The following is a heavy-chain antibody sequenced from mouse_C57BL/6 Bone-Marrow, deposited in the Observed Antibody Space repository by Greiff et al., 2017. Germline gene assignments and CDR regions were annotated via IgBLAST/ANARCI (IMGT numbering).Heavy chain of an antibody. Sequence: EVKLMASGGGLVKPGGSLKLSCAASGFTFSSYAMSWVRQTPEKRLEWVATISDGGSYTSYPDNVKGRFTISRDNAKNNLYLQMSHLKSEDTAMYYCARGALVYGGQGTSVTVSS. CDR2: ISDGGSYT. CDR3: ARGALVY. CDR1: GFTFSSYA. J-gene: IGHJ4*01. V-gene: IGHV5-4*03. D-gene: IGHD1-1*02.